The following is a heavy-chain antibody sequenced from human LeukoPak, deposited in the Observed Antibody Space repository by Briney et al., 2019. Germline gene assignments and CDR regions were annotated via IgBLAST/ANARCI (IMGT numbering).Heavy chain of an antibody. J-gene: IGHJ4*02. V-gene: IGHV3-30*18. D-gene: IGHD5-18*01. CDR2: ISYDGSNK. CDR1: GFTFSSYG. Sequence: SGGSLRLSCAASGFTFSSYGMHWVRQAPGKGLEWVAVISYDGSNKYYADSVKGRFTISRDNSKNTLYLQMNSLRAEDTAVYYCAKGSTAGGYSSNDDYWGQGTLVTVSS. CDR3: AKGSTAGGYSSNDDY.